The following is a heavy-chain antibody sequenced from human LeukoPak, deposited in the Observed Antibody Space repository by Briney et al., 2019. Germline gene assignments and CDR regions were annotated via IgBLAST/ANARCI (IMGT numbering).Heavy chain of an antibody. V-gene: IGHV3-30*02. J-gene: IGHJ4*02. CDR2: IWYDGSNK. D-gene: IGHD6-13*01. CDR3: AKDFSSWGIDY. Sequence: GGSLRLSCAASGLTFSSNGMHWVRQAPGKGLEWVAVIWYDGSNKYYADSVKGRFTISRDNSKNTLYLQMNSLRAEDTAVYYCAKDFSSWGIDYWGQGTLVTVSS. CDR1: GLTFSSNG.